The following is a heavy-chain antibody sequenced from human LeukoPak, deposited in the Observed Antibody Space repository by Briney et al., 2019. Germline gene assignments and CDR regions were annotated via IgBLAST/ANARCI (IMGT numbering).Heavy chain of an antibody. Sequence: GGSLRLSCAASGFTFSSYAMHWVRQAPGKGLEWVAVISYDGSNKYYADSVKGRFTISRDNSKNTLYLQMNSLRAEDTAVYYCARAESGYGLFEYWGQGTLVTVSS. V-gene: IGHV3-30-3*01. J-gene: IGHJ4*02. D-gene: IGHD3-3*01. CDR3: ARAESGYGLFEY. CDR1: GFTFSSYA. CDR2: ISYDGSNK.